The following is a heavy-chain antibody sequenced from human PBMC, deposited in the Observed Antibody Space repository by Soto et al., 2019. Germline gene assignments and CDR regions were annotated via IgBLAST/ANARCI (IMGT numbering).Heavy chain of an antibody. J-gene: IGHJ4*02. Sequence: QVQLVQSGAEVKKPGSSVKVSCKASGGTFSSYAISWVRQAPGQGLEWMGGIIPIFGTANYAQKFQGRVTITADESTSTAHMELSSLRSEDTAVYYCARDFHGGAARPPDFDYWGQGTLVTVSS. D-gene: IGHD6-6*01. CDR3: ARDFHGGAARPPDFDY. V-gene: IGHV1-69*01. CDR2: IIPIFGTA. CDR1: GGTFSSYA.